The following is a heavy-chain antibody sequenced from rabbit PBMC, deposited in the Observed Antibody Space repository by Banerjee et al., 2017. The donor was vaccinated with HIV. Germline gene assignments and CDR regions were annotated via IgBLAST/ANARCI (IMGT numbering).Heavy chain of an antibody. CDR3: ARGGTIAGDGFKL. D-gene: IGHD2-1*01. CDR1: GFSFSSNYY. Sequence: QSLEESGGDLVKPGASLTLTCTASGFSFSSNYYMCWVRQAPGKGLEWIACINTISGDTVYATWAKGRFTISKASWTTVTLQMTSLTAADTASYFCARGGTIAGDGFKLWGQGTLVTVS. CDR2: INTISGDT. J-gene: IGHJ4*01. V-gene: IGHV1S40*01.